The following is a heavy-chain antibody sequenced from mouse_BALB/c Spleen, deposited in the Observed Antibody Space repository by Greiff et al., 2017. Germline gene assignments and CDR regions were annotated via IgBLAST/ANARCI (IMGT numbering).Heavy chain of an antibody. CDR1: GFTFSSYG. V-gene: IGHV5-6*01. D-gene: IGHD2-3*01. Sequence: EVQLVESGGDLVKPGGSLKLSCAASGFTFSSYGMSWVRQTPDKRLEWVATISSGGSYTYYPDSVKGRFTISRDNAKNTLYLQMSSLKSEDTAMYYCARDLFYDGYYWFAYWGQGTLVTVSA. CDR3: ARDLFYDGYYWFAY. CDR2: ISSGGSYT. J-gene: IGHJ3*01.